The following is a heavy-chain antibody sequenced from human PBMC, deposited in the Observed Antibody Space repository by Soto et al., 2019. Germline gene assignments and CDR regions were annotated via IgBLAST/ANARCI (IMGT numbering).Heavy chain of an antibody. Sequence: HPGGSLRLSCATSGFTFSSYGMHWVRQAPGKGLEWVAVIWYDGSNKYYADSVKGRFTISRGNSKNTLYLQMNSLRAEDTAVYYCARDRGLVDDYDFWSGYSDAWGQGTLVTSPQ. CDR3: ARDRGLVDDYDFWSGYSDA. CDR1: GFTFSSYG. V-gene: IGHV3-33*01. CDR2: IWYDGSNK. J-gene: IGHJ5*02. D-gene: IGHD3-3*01.